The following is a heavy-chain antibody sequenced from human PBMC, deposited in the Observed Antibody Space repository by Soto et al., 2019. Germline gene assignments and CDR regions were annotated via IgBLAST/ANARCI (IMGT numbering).Heavy chain of an antibody. CDR2: IYWDDDK. J-gene: IGHJ4*02. D-gene: IGHD2-15*01. Sequence: QITLRESGPALVKPTQPLTLTCTFSGFSLTTAGVGVAWIRQPPGKALEWLALIYWDDDKIYSPSHKSRLTVTKDTSKNHVVFTMSNLDPTDTATYYGAHRHVSAAYFDFWGQRTLVTVSS. V-gene: IGHV2-5*02. CDR3: AHRHVSAAYFDF. CDR1: GFSLTTAGVG.